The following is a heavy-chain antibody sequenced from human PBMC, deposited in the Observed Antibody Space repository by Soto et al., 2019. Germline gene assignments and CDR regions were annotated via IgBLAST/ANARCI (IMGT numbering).Heavy chain of an antibody. CDR3: ASIYGSGSGPHYYGMDV. D-gene: IGHD3-10*01. CDR2: INHSGST. CDR1: GGSFSGYY. Sequence: SETLSLTCAVYGGSFSGYYWSWIRQPPGKGLEWIGEINHSGSTNYNPSLKSRVTISVDTSKNQFSLKLSSVTAADTAVYYCASIYGSGSGPHYYGMDVWGQGTTVTVSS. V-gene: IGHV4-34*01. J-gene: IGHJ6*02.